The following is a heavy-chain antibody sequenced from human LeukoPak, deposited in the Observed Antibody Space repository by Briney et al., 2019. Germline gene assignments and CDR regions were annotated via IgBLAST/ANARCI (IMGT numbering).Heavy chain of an antibody. V-gene: IGHV3-48*04. J-gene: IGHJ4*02. CDR2: ISSSSSTI. D-gene: IGHD3-22*01. Sequence: GGSLRLSCAASGFTFSSYSMNWVRQAPGKGLEWVSYISSSSSTIYYADPVKGRFTISRDNAKNSLYLQMNSLRAEDTAVYYCARTSPVSGYMYYFDYWGQGTLVTVSS. CDR3: ARTSPVSGYMYYFDY. CDR1: GFTFSSYS.